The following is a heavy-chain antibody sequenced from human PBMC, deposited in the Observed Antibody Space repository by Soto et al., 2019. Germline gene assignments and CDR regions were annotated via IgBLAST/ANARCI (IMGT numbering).Heavy chain of an antibody. CDR1: GFTVSTKY. Sequence: GGSLRLSCAASGFTVSTKYMSWVRQAPGKGLEWVSVIYSGGSTFYADSVRGRFTISRDNSKNTVSLQMNSLRAEDTAVYYCARDPWAADYWGQGTLVTVPQ. V-gene: IGHV3-66*01. CDR2: IYSGGST. CDR3: ARDPWAADY. D-gene: IGHD3-16*01. J-gene: IGHJ4*02.